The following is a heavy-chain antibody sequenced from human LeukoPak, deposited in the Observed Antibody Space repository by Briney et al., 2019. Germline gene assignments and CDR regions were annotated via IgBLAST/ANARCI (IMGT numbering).Heavy chain of an antibody. Sequence: SETLSPTCTVSGGSISSGSYYWSWIRQPAGKGLEWIGRIYTSGSTNYNPSLKSRVTISVDTSKNQFSLKLSSVTAADTAVYYCARDSPRLLVFDIWGQGTMVTVS. CDR1: GGSISSGSYY. J-gene: IGHJ3*02. V-gene: IGHV4-61*02. D-gene: IGHD2-8*02. CDR3: ARDSPRLLVFDI. CDR2: IYTSGST.